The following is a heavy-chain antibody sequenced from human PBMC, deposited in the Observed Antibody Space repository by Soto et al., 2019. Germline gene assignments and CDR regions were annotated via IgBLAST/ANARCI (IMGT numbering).Heavy chain of an antibody. D-gene: IGHD2-2*01. CDR2: IYQFGST. CDR1: GGSTSSDF. CDR3: ARSISSPVRVFDY. Sequence: SETLSLICTVSGGSTSSDFWSWIRQPPGKGLEWIGYIYQFGSTNYNPSLKSRVTISVDTSKNQFSLKLNSVTAADTAVYFCARSISSPVRVFDYWGQGTLVTVSS. V-gene: IGHV4-59*01. J-gene: IGHJ4*02.